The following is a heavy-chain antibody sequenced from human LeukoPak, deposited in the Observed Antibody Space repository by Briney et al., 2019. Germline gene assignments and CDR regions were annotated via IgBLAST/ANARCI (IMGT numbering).Heavy chain of an antibody. V-gene: IGHV3-21*01. CDR2: ISSSSSYI. CDR3: ARDKPHYYDSSGYYLNSFDY. D-gene: IGHD3-22*01. Sequence: PGGSLRLSCEASGFTFSNYWMSWVRQAPGKGLEWVSSISSSSSYIYYADSVKGRFTISRDNAKNSLYLQMNSLRAEDTAVYYCARDKPHYYDSSGYYLNSFDYWGQGTLVTVSS. J-gene: IGHJ4*02. CDR1: GFTFSNYW.